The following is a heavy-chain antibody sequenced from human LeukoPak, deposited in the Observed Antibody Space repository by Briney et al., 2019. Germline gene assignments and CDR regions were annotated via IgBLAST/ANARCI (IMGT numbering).Heavy chain of an antibody. CDR3: ARGGSQFDY. J-gene: IGHJ4*02. V-gene: IGHV4-59*02. CDR2: IQYRGST. CDR1: GGSVSNDY. Sequence: PSETLSLTCSVSGGSVSNDYWSWIRQTPEKGLEWIAYIQYRGSTFCNPSLRSRVTISLDTSKNQFTLELASVTAADTAVYYCARGGSQFDYWGQGALVTVSS. D-gene: IGHD5-12*01.